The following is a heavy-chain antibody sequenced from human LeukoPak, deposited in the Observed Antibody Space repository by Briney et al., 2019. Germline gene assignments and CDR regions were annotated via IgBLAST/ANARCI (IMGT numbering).Heavy chain of an antibody. D-gene: IGHD3-10*01. CDR1: GFTFDDHG. Sequence: PGGSLRLSCAASGFTFDDHGMSWVRQAPGKGLEWVSGINWNGGSTGYADSVKGRFTISRDDAKNPLYLQMSSLRAEDTALYYCARMVRGGYYYMDVWGKGTTVTVSS. V-gene: IGHV3-20*04. CDR2: INWNGGST. J-gene: IGHJ6*03. CDR3: ARMVRGGYYYMDV.